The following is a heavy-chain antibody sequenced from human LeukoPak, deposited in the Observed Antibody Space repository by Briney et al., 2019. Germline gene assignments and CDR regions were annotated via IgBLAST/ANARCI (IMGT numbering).Heavy chain of an antibody. Sequence: GGSLRLSCAASGFTFSDYGIHWVRRAPGKGLEWVAVIWSDGSNKYYADSVKGRFTISRGNSRKTLYLQMNSLRVEDTAVYYCVRASGSFDYWGQGTLVTVSS. CDR3: VRASGSFDY. CDR2: IWSDGSNK. V-gene: IGHV3-33*01. D-gene: IGHD3-10*01. CDR1: GFTFSDYG. J-gene: IGHJ4*02.